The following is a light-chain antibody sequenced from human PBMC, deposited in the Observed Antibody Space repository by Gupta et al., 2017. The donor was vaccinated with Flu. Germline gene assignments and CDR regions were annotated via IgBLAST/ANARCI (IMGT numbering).Light chain of an antibody. CDR3: QQYDRSPWT. V-gene: IGKV1-5*03. Sequence: GDRVTITCRASQGISTWLAWYQQKPGKAPKLLIYKASNLERGVPSRFSGSGSGTDFTLTISSLQPDDFATYYCQQYDRSPWTCGQGTKVEIK. CDR2: KAS. J-gene: IGKJ1*01. CDR1: QGISTW.